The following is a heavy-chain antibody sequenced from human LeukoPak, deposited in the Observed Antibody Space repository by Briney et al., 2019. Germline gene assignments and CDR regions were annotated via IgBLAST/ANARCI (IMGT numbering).Heavy chain of an antibody. D-gene: IGHD3-22*01. Sequence: ARSLRLSCAASGFTFDDYSMHWVRQAPGKGLEWVSGISWNSGSIGYADSVKGRITIPRDHAKNALYLQMNSPRAEDTALYYWAKGPYYYDSSYFDYWGQGTLVTVSS. CDR1: GFTFDDYS. CDR2: ISWNSGSI. V-gene: IGHV3-9*01. CDR3: AKGPYYYDSSYFDY. J-gene: IGHJ4*02.